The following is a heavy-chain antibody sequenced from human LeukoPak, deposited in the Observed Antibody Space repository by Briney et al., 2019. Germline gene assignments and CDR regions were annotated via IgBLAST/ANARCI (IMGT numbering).Heavy chain of an antibody. CDR3: ASIRARSRPYSGFDY. D-gene: IGHD1-14*01. CDR1: GFTFDDYA. V-gene: IGHV3-9*01. J-gene: IGHJ4*02. CDR2: ISWNSGSI. Sequence: PGGSLRLSCAASGFTFDDYAMHWVRQAPGKGLEWVSGISWNSGSIVYADSVKGRFTISRDNAKNSLYLQMNSLRAEDTALYYCASIRARSRPYSGFDYWGQGPLATVSS.